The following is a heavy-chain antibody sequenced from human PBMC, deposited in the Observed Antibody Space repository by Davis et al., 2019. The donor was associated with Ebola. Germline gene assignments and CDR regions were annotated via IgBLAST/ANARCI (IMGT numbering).Heavy chain of an antibody. V-gene: IGHV3-7*03. CDR1: GFSFRNYW. J-gene: IGHJ4*02. CDR3: TTDPRNYGDYALDY. Sequence: GESLKISCAASGFSFRNYWMSWVRQTPGKGLEGVAYIKEDGSEQYYVDSVKGRFIISRDNAKNSLSLQMNSLKTEDTAVYYCTTDPRNYGDYALDYWGQGTLVTVSS. CDR2: IKEDGSEQ. D-gene: IGHD4-17*01.